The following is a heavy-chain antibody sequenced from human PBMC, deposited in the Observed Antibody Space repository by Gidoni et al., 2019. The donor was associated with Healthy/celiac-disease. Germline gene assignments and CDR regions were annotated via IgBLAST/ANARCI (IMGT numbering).Heavy chain of an antibody. V-gene: IGHV3-49*03. Sequence: EVQLVESGGGLVQPGRSLRLSCPASGFTFGDYAMGWFRQAPGKGLEWVGLIRSKAYGGTTEDAASVKGRFTISRDDSKSIAYQQMNSMKTEDTAVYYCTRAYSSGWAPYYFDYWGQGTLVTVSS. CDR2: IRSKAYGGTT. CDR1: GFTFGDYA. D-gene: IGHD6-19*01. J-gene: IGHJ4*02. CDR3: TRAYSSGWAPYYFDY.